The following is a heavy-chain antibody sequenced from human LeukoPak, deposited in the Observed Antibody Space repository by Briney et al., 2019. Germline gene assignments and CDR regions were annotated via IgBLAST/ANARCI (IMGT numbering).Heavy chain of an antibody. CDR3: ARVMTTLTGFDS. J-gene: IGHJ4*02. D-gene: IGHD3-9*01. CDR2: IYPGDSDT. V-gene: IGHV5-51*01. CDR1: GYTFTTYW. Sequence: GESLKISCKGSGYTFTTYWIGWVRQMPGKGLEWMGIIYPGDSDTRYSPSFQGQVTISADKSINTAYLQWGSLKASDTAMYYCARVMTTLTGFDSWGQGTLVTVSS.